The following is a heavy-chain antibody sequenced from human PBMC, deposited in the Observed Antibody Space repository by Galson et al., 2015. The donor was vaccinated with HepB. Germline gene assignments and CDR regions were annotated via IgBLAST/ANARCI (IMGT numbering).Heavy chain of an antibody. Sequence: PALVKPTQTLTLTCTFSGFSLSASVVGVGWIRQPPGKALEWLALIHWDDDRHYSPSLKNRLTITKDTSKNQVVLTMTNMDPVDTATFYCAHSSGGRKFQYWGQGTLVTVSS. CDR2: IHWDDDR. CDR3: AHSSGGRKFQY. D-gene: IGHD1-1*01. V-gene: IGHV2-5*02. CDR1: GFSLSASVVG. J-gene: IGHJ4*02.